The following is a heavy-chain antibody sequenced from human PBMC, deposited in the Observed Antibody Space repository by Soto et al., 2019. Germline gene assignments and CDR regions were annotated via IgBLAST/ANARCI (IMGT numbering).Heavy chain of an antibody. CDR3: AKDREDHNSVWDAFDV. J-gene: IGHJ3*01. Sequence: GGSLRLSCAASGFTFSDYAMSWVRQAPGKGLEWVSSIGGGDDDKFSPDSVKGRFTISRDNSKNTLYLQMNSLRVEDTALYFCAKDREDHNSVWDAFDVWGQGTVVTVSS. CDR2: IGGGDDDK. CDR1: GFTFSDYA. D-gene: IGHD1-20*01. V-gene: IGHV3-23*01.